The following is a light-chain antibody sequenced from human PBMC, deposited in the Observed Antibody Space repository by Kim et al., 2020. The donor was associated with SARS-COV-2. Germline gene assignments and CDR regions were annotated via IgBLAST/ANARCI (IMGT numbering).Light chain of an antibody. V-gene: IGLV2-8*01. J-gene: IGLJ1*01. CDR1: GSDIGAYKY. CDR2: EVN. Sequence: SVTISCAGTGSDIGAYKYVSWYQQHPGKAPKLMIYEVNRRPSGVPDRFSGSKSGNTASLTVSGLQAEDEADYYCTSYAGSNNLDVFGTGTKVTV. CDR3: TSYAGSNNLDV.